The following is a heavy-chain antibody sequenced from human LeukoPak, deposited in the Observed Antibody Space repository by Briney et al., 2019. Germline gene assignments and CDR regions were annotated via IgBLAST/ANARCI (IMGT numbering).Heavy chain of an antibody. CDR2: IDPSDSYT. CDR3: AIHGTNDYGDYGLFDY. Sequence: GASLKISCKGSGYSFTSYWISWVRQVPGKGLEWMGRIDPSDSYTNYSPSFQGHVTISADKSISTAYLQWSSLKASDTAMYYCAIHGTNDYGDYGLFDYWGQGTLVTVSS. CDR1: GYSFTSYW. J-gene: IGHJ4*02. D-gene: IGHD4-17*01. V-gene: IGHV5-10-1*01.